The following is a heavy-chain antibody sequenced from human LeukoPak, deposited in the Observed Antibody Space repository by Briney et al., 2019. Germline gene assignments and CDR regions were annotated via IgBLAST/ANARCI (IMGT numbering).Heavy chain of an antibody. CDR2: IYTSGST. CDR3: ARDVYDFWSGYYD. J-gene: IGHJ4*02. CDR1: GGSISSGAYY. Sequence: SETLSLTCTVSGGSISSGAYYYNWLRQPAGKGLEWIGRIYTSGSTNYNPSLKSRLTISVDTSKNQFSLKLSSVTAADTAVYYSARDVYDFWSGYYDWGPGTLVTVSS. D-gene: IGHD3-3*01. V-gene: IGHV4-61*02.